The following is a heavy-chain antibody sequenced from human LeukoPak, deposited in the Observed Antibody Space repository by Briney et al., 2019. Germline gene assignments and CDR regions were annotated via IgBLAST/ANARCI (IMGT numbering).Heavy chain of an antibody. CDR3: AGGMTAAAAY. D-gene: IGHD6-13*01. V-gene: IGHV4-34*01. Sequence: NPSETLSLTCAVYGGSFRGYYWSWIRQPPGKGLEWIGEINHSGSTNYNPSLKSRVTISVDTSKNQFSLKLSSVTAADTAVYYCAGGMTAAAAYWGQGTLVTVSS. CDR2: INHSGST. J-gene: IGHJ4*02. CDR1: GGSFRGYY.